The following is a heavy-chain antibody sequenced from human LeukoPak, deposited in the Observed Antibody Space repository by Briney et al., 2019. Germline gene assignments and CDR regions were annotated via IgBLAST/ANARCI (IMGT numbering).Heavy chain of an antibody. CDR1: GGTFSSYA. V-gene: IGHV1-69*13. Sequence: GASVKVSCKASGGTFSSYAISWVRQAPGQGLEWMGGIIPIFGTANYAQEFQGRVTITADESTSTAYMELSSLRSEDTAVYYCARVALRGEWLSYLDYWGQGTLVTVSS. D-gene: IGHD3-3*01. CDR3: ARVALRGEWLSYLDY. J-gene: IGHJ4*02. CDR2: IIPIFGTA.